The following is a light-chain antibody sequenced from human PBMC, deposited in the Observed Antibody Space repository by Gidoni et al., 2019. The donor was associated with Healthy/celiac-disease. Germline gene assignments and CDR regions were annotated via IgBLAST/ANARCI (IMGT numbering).Light chain of an antibody. J-gene: IGKJ1*01. Sequence: EIVLTQSPCTLSLSPGERATLSCRASQSVSSSYLAWYQQKPGQAPRLLIYGASSRATGIPDRFSGSGSGPDFTLTISRLEPEDFAVYYCQQYGSSGTFGQGTKVEIK. CDR2: GAS. V-gene: IGKV3-20*01. CDR3: QQYGSSGT. CDR1: QSVSSSY.